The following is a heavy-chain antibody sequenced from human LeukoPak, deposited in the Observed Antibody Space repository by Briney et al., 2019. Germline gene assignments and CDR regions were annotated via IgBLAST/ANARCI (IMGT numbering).Heavy chain of an antibody. CDR2: ISYDGSNK. J-gene: IGHJ4*02. V-gene: IGHV3-30-3*01. D-gene: IGHD7-27*01. CDR3: ARDNFHWAFDY. Sequence: AGGSLRLSCAASGFTFSSYAMHWVRQAPGKGLEWVAVISYDGSNKYYADSVKGRFTISKDYSTNTLYLQMISLRADDTAVYYCARDNFHWAFDYWGQGTLVTVSS. CDR1: GFTFSSYA.